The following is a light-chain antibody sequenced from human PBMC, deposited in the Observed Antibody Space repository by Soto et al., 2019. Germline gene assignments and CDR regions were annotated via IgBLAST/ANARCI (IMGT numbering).Light chain of an antibody. J-gene: IGLJ3*02. CDR2: SNN. CDR3: AAWDDILNGWV. V-gene: IGLV1-44*01. CDR1: SSNIGSKT. Sequence: QLVLTQPPSASGTPGQRVTISCSGSSSNIGSKTVNWYQQFPGTAPQVVIYSNNQRPSGVPDRFSGSKSGTSGYLTISGLQSEDEADYYCAAWDDILNGWVFGGGTKVTVL.